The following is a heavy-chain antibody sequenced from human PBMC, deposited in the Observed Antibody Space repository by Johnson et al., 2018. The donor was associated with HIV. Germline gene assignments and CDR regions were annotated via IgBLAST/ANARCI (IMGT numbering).Heavy chain of an antibody. CDR2: IKSKTDGGTT. D-gene: IGHD1-26*01. CDR3: TAHYRNAFDI. CDR1: GFTFSNAW. V-gene: IGHV3-15*01. Sequence: MQLVESGGGLVKPGGSLRLSCAASGFTFSNAWMSWVRQAPGKGLEWVGRIKSKTDGGTTDYAAPVKGRFTLSRDDSKNTLFLQMNSLKTEDTALYYCTAHYRNAFDIWGQGTMVTASS. J-gene: IGHJ3*02.